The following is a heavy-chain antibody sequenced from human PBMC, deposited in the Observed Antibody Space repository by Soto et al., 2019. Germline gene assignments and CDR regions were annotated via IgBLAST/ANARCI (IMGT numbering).Heavy chain of an antibody. CDR3: ARNGTYSSSLSQYSGMDV. J-gene: IGHJ6*02. V-gene: IGHV1-69*13. Sequence: SVKVSCKASGGTFANFIMDWVRQTPGQGLEWMGGIVPMFGTATYAEKFKGRVTISATESTSTAYMELTSLRSEDTAVYYCARNGTYSSSLSQYSGMDVWGQGTTVTVSS. D-gene: IGHD6-6*01. CDR1: GGTFANFI. CDR2: IVPMFGTA.